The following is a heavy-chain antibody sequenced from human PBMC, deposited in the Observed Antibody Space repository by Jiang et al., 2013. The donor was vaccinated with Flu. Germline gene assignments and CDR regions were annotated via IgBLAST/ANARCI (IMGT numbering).Heavy chain of an antibody. CDR3: ARRPDDAFDI. CDR2: IYHSGST. Sequence: GPGLVKPSGEPCPSPALSLVAPSAVVNWWSWVRQPPGKGLEWIGEIYHSGSTNYNPSLKSRVTISVDKSKNQFSLKLSSVTAADTAVYYCARRPDDAFDIWGQGTMVTV. J-gene: IGHJ3*02. CDR1: VAPSAVVNW. V-gene: IGHV4-4*02. D-gene: IGHD1-14*01.